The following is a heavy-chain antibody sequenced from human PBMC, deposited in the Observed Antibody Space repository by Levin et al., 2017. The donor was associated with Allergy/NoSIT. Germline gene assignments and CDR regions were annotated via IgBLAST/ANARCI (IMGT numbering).Heavy chain of an antibody. Sequence: NPSETLSLTCTVSGGSISSGDYYWSWIRQSPGKGLEWIGYIYYSGATSYNPSLKSRVFISVDRSKNHFSLKLSSVTAADTAVYYCAREALNDSWFDPWGQGTLVTVSS. CDR2: IYYSGAT. CDR3: AREALNDSWFDP. CDR1: GGSISSGDYY. J-gene: IGHJ5*02. V-gene: IGHV4-30-4*01.